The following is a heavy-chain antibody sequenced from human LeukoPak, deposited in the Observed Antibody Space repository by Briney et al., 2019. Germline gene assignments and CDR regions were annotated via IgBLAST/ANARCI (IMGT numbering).Heavy chain of an antibody. CDR2: IYYSGST. J-gene: IGHJ4*02. CDR1: GGSISSYY. CDR3: ARAIPSSDSSGPLDY. Sequence: SETLSLTCTVSGGSISSYYWSWIRQPPGKGLEWIGYIYYSGSTNYNPSLKSRVTISVDTSKNQFSLKLSSVTAADTAVYYCARAIPSSDSSGPLDYWGQGTLVTVSS. D-gene: IGHD3-22*01. V-gene: IGHV4-59*08.